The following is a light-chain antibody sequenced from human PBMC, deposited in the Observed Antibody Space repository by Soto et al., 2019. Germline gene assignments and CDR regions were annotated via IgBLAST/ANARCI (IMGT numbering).Light chain of an antibody. V-gene: IGKV1-27*01. Sequence: DIQMTQSPPSLSASVGDRVTITCRASQDIRNFVAWYQQKPGKAPKLLIYAASTLKSGVPSRFSSSGSGTDFTLTIDSLQPEDVATYSCQKYSSVPVFGPGTKVEIK. CDR2: AAS. J-gene: IGKJ3*01. CDR3: QKYSSVPV. CDR1: QDIRNF.